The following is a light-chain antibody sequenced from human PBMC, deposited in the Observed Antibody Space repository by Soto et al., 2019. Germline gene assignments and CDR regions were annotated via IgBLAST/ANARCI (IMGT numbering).Light chain of an antibody. Sequence: DILMTQSPLSLPFTRAERASICCRSSQSLLHSNGYNYLDCYLQKPGQSPRLLIYGASSRATGIPDRFSGSGSGTDFTLTISRLEPEDFAVYYCQQYGSSPRTFGQGTKVDI. CDR3: QQYGSSPRT. CDR1: QSLLHSNGYNY. CDR2: GAS. V-gene: IGKV2-28*01. J-gene: IGKJ1*01.